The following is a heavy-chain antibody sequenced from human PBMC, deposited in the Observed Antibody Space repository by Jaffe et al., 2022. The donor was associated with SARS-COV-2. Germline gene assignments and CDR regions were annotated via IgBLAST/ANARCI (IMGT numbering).Heavy chain of an antibody. CDR1: GGSFSGYY. CDR3: ARVEGSGWTRNRYYFDY. Sequence: QVQLQQWGAGLLKPSETLSLTCAVYGGSFSGYYWSWIRQPPGKGLEWIGEINHSGSTNYNPSLKSRVTISVDTSKNQFSLKLSSVTAADTAVYYCARVEGSGWTRNRYYFDYWGQGTLVTVSS. J-gene: IGHJ4*02. CDR2: INHSGST. D-gene: IGHD6-19*01. V-gene: IGHV4-34*01.